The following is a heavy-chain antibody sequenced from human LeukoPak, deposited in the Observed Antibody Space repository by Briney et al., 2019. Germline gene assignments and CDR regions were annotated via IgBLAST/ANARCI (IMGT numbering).Heavy chain of an antibody. V-gene: IGHV3-48*03. J-gene: IGHJ6*03. D-gene: IGHD6-13*01. CDR1: GFPFSSYD. CDR2: ISSSCSTI. CDR3: ARDHRAYSSSWFPLRRYYYMDV. Sequence: GGSLRLSCAASGFPFSSYDMNWVRQAPGKGLEWGSYISSSCSTIYYADSVKGRFTISRDNAKNSLYLQMNSLRAEDTAVYYCARDHRAYSSSWFPLRRYYYMDVWGKGTTVTISS.